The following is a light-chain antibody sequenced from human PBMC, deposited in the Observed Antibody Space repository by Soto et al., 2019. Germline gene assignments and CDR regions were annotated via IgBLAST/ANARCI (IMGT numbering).Light chain of an antibody. CDR2: GAS. CDR1: QSIGRN. V-gene: IGKV3-20*01. CDR3: QQYGSSPIT. Sequence: EVVMTRSPAILSVSPGERATLSCRASQSIGRNLVWCQQKPGQAPRLLIYGASSRATGIPDRFSGSGSGTDFTLTISRLEPEDFAVYYCQQYGSSPITFGQGTRLEIK. J-gene: IGKJ5*01.